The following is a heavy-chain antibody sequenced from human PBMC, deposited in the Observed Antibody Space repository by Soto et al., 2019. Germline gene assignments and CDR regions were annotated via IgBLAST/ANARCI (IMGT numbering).Heavy chain of an antibody. CDR1: GYTLTELS. CDR2: FDPEDGET. D-gene: IGHD6-13*01. Sequence: GASVKVSCKVSGYTLTELSMHWVRQAPGKGLEWMGGFDPEDGETIYAQKFQGRVTMTEDTSTDTAYMELSSLRSEDTAVYYCARLTRSSSWPNRYYYYGMDVWGQGTTVTVSS. J-gene: IGHJ6*02. V-gene: IGHV1-24*01. CDR3: ARLTRSSSWPNRYYYYGMDV.